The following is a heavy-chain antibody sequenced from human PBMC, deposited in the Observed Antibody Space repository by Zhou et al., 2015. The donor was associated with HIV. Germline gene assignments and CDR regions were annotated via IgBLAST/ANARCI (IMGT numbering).Heavy chain of an antibody. D-gene: IGHD5-18*01. CDR1: GGTFSSYA. CDR3: ARGSDLIKRGYSYGFFLDY. J-gene: IGHJ4*02. Sequence: QVQLVQSGAEVKKPGSSVKVSCKASGGTFSSYAISWVRQAPGQGLEWMGGIIPIFGTANYAQKFQGRVTITADESTSTAYMELSSLRSEDTAVYYCARGSDLIKRGYSYGFFLDYWGQGTLVTVSS. CDR2: IIPIFGTA. V-gene: IGHV1-69*01.